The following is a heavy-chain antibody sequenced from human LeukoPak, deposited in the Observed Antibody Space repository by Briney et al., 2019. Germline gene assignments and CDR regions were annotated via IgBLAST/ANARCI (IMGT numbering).Heavy chain of an antibody. Sequence: ASVKVSCKASGYTFTDFRIHWGRQAPGQGGERVGRIDTNSGDRKYVQKFQWKVTITRDTSTDTDYMEMFGLTTDDAAVYYCSRDAAVVGHGSEYWGQGTLVTVSS. V-gene: IGHV1-2*06. J-gene: IGHJ4*02. D-gene: IGHD6-19*01. CDR2: IDTNSGDR. CDR3: SRDAAVVGHGSEY. CDR1: GYTFTDFR.